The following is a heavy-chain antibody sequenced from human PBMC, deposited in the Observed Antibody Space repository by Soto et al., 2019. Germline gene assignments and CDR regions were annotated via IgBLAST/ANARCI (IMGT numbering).Heavy chain of an antibody. V-gene: IGHV1-69*13. Sequence: GASVKVSCKASGCTFSSYAISWVRQAPGQGLEWMGGIIPIFGTANYAQKFQGRVTITADESTSTAYMELSSLRSEDTAVYYCASSPVGAGLVDYYYYGMDVWGQGTTVTVSS. D-gene: IGHD1-26*01. CDR2: IIPIFGTA. CDR3: ASSPVGAGLVDYYYYGMDV. CDR1: GCTFSSYA. J-gene: IGHJ6*02.